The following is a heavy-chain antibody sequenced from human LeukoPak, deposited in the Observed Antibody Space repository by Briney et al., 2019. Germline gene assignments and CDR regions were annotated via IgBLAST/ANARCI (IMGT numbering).Heavy chain of an antibody. J-gene: IGHJ4*02. CDR1: GLTFSKYW. V-gene: IGHV3-74*01. CDR2: INTDGTVT. Sequence: GRSLRLSCAASGLTFSKYWMLWVRQAPGKGLESVSRINTDGTVTTYADSVKGRFTVSRDNADNTMFLQMNSVRDEDTAVYYCASKQWLAPPPDSWGQGTPVTVSS. CDR3: ASKQWLAPPPDS. D-gene: IGHD6-19*01.